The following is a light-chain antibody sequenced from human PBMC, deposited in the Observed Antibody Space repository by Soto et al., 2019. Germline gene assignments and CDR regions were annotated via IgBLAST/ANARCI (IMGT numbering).Light chain of an antibody. J-gene: IGKJ2*01. CDR1: QTIGNIF. CDR2: GAS. Sequence: EIVLTQSPGTLSLSPGETATLSCRASQTIGNIFLFWYQQKPGQAPRLLIYGASSRATGIPDRFSGSGSGTDFTLTINRLEPEDFAVYYCHQYSSGPYTFGQGTNLEIK. CDR3: HQYSSGPYT. V-gene: IGKV3-20*01.